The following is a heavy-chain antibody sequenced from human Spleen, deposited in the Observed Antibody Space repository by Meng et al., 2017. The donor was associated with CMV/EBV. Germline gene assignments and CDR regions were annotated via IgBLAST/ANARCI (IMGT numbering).Heavy chain of an antibody. Sequence: FSSYAEAGFRGAPGTGVGGVSVINSVGISTNYADSVRDRFPISRDNPKNTLYSQMNSPRAEDTAVYYLWKRGGGYSTTWDRLYFDYWGQGTLVTVSS. CDR3: WKRGGGYSTTWDRLYFDY. D-gene: IGHD6-13*01. CDR1: FSSYA. V-gene: IGHV3-23*03. CDR2: INSVGIST. J-gene: IGHJ4*02.